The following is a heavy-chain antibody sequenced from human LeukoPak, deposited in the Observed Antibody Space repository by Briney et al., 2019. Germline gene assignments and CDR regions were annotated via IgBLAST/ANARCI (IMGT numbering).Heavy chain of an antibody. Sequence: PSETLSLTCAVYGGSFSGYYWSWIRQPPGKGLEWIGEINHSGSTNYNPSLKSRVTISVDTSKNQFSLKLSSVTAADTAVYYCARKRLQDYEYVWGSYRYRGPFDYWGQGTLVTVSS. CDR2: INHSGST. CDR1: GGSFSGYY. D-gene: IGHD3-16*02. CDR3: ARKRLQDYEYVWGSYRYRGPFDY. V-gene: IGHV4-34*01. J-gene: IGHJ4*02.